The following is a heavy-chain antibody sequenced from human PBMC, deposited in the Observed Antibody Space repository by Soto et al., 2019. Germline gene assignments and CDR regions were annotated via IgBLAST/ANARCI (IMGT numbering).Heavy chain of an antibody. CDR2: ISYDGRNK. CDR1: GFTFSSYG. D-gene: IGHD2-2*01. CDR3: TKLFGYCTSTTCPPYYWSMYA. J-gene: IGHJ6*02. V-gene: IGHV3-30*18. Sequence: GGSLRLSCAASGFTFSSYGMHWVRQAPGKGREWVAVISYDGRNKYYADSVKGRFTISRDNSKNTLYLQMNSLRAEDTAVYYCTKLFGYCTSTTCPPYYWSMYAWGQGNTVTGSS.